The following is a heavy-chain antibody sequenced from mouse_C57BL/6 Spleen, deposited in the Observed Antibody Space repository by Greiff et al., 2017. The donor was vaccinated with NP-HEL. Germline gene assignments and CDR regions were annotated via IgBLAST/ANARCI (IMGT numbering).Heavy chain of an antibody. D-gene: IGHD3-2*02. V-gene: IGHV5-6*01. CDR2: ISSGGSYT. J-gene: IGHJ2*01. Sequence: EVKLVESGGDLVKPGGSLKLSCAASGFTFSSYGMSWVRQTPDKRLEWVATISSGGSYTYYPDSVKGRFTISRDNAKNTLYLQMSSLKSEDTAMYYCARQGAQASSFDYWGQGTTLTVSS. CDR1: GFTFSSYG. CDR3: ARQGAQASSFDY.